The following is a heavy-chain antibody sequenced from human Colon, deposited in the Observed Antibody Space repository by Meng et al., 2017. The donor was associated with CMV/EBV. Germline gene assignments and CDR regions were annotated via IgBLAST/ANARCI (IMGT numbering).Heavy chain of an antibody. V-gene: IGHV3-73*01. Sequence: GGSLRLSCAASGFTFSGSAMHWVRQASGKGLEWVGRIRSKANSYATAYAASVKGRFTISRDDSKNTAYLQMNSLKTEDTAVYYCTRFGRDCSSTSCMDVWGQGTTVTVSS. CDR2: IRSKANSYAT. J-gene: IGHJ6*02. D-gene: IGHD2-2*01. CDR3: TRFGRDCSSTSCMDV. CDR1: GFTFSGSA.